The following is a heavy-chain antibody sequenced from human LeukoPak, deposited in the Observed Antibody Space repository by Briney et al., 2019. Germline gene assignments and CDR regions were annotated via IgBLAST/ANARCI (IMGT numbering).Heavy chain of an antibody. CDR2: ISSSSSYI. J-gene: IGHJ4*02. D-gene: IGHD3-16*01. CDR1: GFTFSSYS. CDR3: AMYYDYVWGSYTPSPFDY. V-gene: IGHV3-21*01. Sequence: PGGSLRLSCAASGFTFSSYSMNWVRQAPGKGLEWVSSISSSSSYIYYADSVKGRFTISGDNAKNSLYLQMNSLRAEDTAVYYCAMYYDYVWGSYTPSPFDYWGQGTLVTVSS.